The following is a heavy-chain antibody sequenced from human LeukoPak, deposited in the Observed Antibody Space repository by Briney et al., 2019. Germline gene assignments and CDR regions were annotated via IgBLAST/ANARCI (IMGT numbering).Heavy chain of an antibody. CDR2: IIYSGTT. D-gene: IGHD3-22*01. J-gene: IGHJ4*02. CDR3: ARHYYDSSGSYWGYYFDS. Sequence: SETLSLTCTVSGGSIYSSTDYWGWHRQPPGTGLEWIGSIIYSGTTYYNPSLKSRVAMSVDTFRNQFSLNLSSVTAADTAVYYCARHYYDSSGSYWGYYFDSWGQGTLVTVSS. V-gene: IGHV4-39*01. CDR1: GGSIYSSTDY.